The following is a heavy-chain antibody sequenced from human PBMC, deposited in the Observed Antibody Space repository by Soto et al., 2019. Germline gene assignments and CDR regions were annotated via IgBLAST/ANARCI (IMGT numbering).Heavy chain of an antibody. J-gene: IGHJ5*02. Sequence: PSETLSPTCPVSGGSVSRGRYYWSWIRQPPGKGLGRIGYIYYSGSTNYTPSLTSRVTISVATSTHHFSLKLGSVTAAGTAVYYCARGPYNWFDPWGQGTLVTVSS. CDR3: ARGPYNWFDP. CDR2: IYYSGST. CDR1: GGSVSRGRYY. V-gene: IGHV4-61*01.